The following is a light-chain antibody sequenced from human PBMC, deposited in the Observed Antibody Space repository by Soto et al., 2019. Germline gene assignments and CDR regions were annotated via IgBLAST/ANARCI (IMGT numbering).Light chain of an antibody. J-gene: IGKJ2*01. Sequence: DIVLTQSPGTLSLSPGDRATLSCRASQSVSSTYLAWYHQKPGDAPRLLMYAASSRATGIPDRFSGSGSGTDFTLTISSLEPEDFAVYYCQQFGSSPKTFGQGTKLEIK. CDR2: AAS. CDR3: QQFGSSPKT. V-gene: IGKV3-20*01. CDR1: QSVSSTY.